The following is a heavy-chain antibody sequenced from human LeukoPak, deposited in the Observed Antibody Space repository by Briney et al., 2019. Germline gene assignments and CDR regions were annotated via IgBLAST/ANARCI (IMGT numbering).Heavy chain of an antibody. D-gene: IGHD3-3*01. J-gene: IGHJ4*02. CDR1: GFTFSSYA. Sequence: QPGGSLRLSCSASGFTFSSYAMHWVRQAPGKGLEYVSAISSNGGSTYYADSVKGRFTISRDNSKNTLYLQMSSLRAEDTAVYYCVKALWFPNGVAPHDYWGQGTLVTVSS. V-gene: IGHV3-64D*06. CDR3: VKALWFPNGVAPHDY. CDR2: ISSNGGST.